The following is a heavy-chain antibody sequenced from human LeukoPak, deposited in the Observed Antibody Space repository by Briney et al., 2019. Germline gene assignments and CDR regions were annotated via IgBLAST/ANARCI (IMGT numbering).Heavy chain of an antibody. V-gene: IGHV3-48*04. CDR3: ARDRPESGYDNDY. D-gene: IGHD5-12*01. J-gene: IGHJ4*02. CDR2: ITSSSSSI. Sequence: PEGSLRLSCTASGFTFSSYSMNWVRQAPGKRLEWLSYITSSSSSIFYADSVKGRFTISRDNAKSSLYLQMNSLRVEDTAVYYCARDRPESGYDNDYWGQGTLVTVSS. CDR1: GFTFSSYS.